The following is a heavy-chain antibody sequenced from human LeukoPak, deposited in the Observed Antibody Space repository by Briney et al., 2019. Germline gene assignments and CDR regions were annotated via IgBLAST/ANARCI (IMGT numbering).Heavy chain of an antibody. CDR3: ASAPDHDYVDYYYYGMDV. V-gene: IGHV1-69*04. CDR1: GGTFSSYA. D-gene: IGHD4-17*01. CDR2: IIPILGIA. J-gene: IGHJ6*02. Sequence: GASVKVSCKASGGTFSSYAISWVRQAPGQGLEWMGRIIPILGIANYAQKFQGRVTITADKSTSTAYMELSSLRSEDTAVYYCASAPDHDYVDYYYYGMDVWGQGTTVTVSS.